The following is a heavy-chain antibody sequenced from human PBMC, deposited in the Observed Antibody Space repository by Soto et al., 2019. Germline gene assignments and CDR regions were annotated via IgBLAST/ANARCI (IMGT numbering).Heavy chain of an antibody. V-gene: IGHV3-30-3*01. CDR1: GFTFSGYA. D-gene: IGHD2-2*01. Sequence: GGSLRLSCAASGFTFSGYAMHWVRQAPGKGLEWVAFISYDGSTKYYADSVKGRFTISRDNSKNTLYLQMNSLRVEDTAVYYCARVGLRNQLLLGWFDPWGQGTLVTVSS. CDR2: ISYDGSTK. CDR3: ARVGLRNQLLLGWFDP. J-gene: IGHJ5*02.